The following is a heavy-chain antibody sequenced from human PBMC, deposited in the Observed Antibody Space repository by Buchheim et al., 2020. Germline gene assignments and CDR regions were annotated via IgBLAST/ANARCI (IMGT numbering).Heavy chain of an antibody. Sequence: QVQLVESGGGVVQPGRSLRLSCAAAGFTFSSYAMHWVRQAPGKGLEWVAVISYDGSNKYYADSVKGRFTISRDNSKNTLDLQMNSLTAEDTAVYYCVRELRRYCSGGSCYNHYYGMDVWGQGTT. CDR3: VRELRRYCSGGSCYNHYYGMDV. V-gene: IGHV3-30-3*01. CDR2: ISYDGSNK. CDR1: GFTFSSYA. D-gene: IGHD2-15*01. J-gene: IGHJ6*02.